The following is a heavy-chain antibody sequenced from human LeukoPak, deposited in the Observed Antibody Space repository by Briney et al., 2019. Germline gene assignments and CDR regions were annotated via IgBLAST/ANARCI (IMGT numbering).Heavy chain of an antibody. V-gene: IGHV4-59*01. J-gene: IGHJ4*02. Sequence: SETLSLTCTVSGVSIRSFDWNWIRQPPEKGLEWIGYISDSGSTNYNPSLKSRLTISRDTSKNQFSLKLSSVTAADTAVYYCARRGLSSSFDYWGQGTLVTVSS. D-gene: IGHD6-13*01. CDR2: ISDSGST. CDR1: GVSIRSFD. CDR3: ARRGLSSSFDY.